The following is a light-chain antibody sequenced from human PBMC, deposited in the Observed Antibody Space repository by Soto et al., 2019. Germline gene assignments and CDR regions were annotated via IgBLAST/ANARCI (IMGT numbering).Light chain of an antibody. CDR2: EVS. V-gene: IGLV2-14*01. CDR1: SSDVGGYDY. CDR3: SSYTGSTSGV. J-gene: IGLJ3*02. Sequence: QSVLTQPASVSGSPGQSITISCTGTSSDVGGYDYVSWYQQHPGKVPKLIIYEVSSRPSGVSNRFSGSKSGNTASLTISALQFEDEADYYCSSYTGSTSGVFGGGTKLTVL.